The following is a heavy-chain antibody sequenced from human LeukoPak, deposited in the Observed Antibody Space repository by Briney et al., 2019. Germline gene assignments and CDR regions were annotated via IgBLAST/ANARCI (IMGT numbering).Heavy chain of an antibody. D-gene: IGHD6-6*01. J-gene: IGHJ6*03. CDR3: ATVEYSMPYYYYYMDV. CDR1: GVTFSNYA. Sequence: ASVKVSCKASGVTFSNYAISWVRQAPGKGLEWMGGFDPEDGETIYAQKFQGRVTMTEDTSTDTAYMELSSLRSEDTAVYYCATVEYSMPYYYYYMDVWGKGTTVTVSS. V-gene: IGHV1-24*01. CDR2: FDPEDGET.